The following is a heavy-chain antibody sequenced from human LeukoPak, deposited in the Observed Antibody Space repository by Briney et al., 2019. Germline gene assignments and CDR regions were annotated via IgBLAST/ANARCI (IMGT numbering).Heavy chain of an antibody. Sequence: PGGSRRLSCAASGFSLSSYWMHWVRQAPGKGLVWVSRINSDGSSTTYADSVKGRFTISRDNAKNTLYLQMNSLRAEDTAVYHCARGSQRGAAANYYGMDVWGQGTTVTVSS. V-gene: IGHV3-74*01. D-gene: IGHD2-2*01. CDR2: INSDGSST. CDR3: ARGSQRGAAANYYGMDV. CDR1: GFSLSSYW. J-gene: IGHJ6*02.